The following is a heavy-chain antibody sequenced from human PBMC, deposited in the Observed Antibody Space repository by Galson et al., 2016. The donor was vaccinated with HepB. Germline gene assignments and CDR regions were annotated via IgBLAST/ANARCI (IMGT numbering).Heavy chain of an antibody. J-gene: IGHJ3*02. CDR3: AHRRGSGSPWAYGAFDI. Sequence: PALVKPTQTLTLTCTFSGFSLSTTGVGVGWIRQPPGKALEWLALKYWDDDKYYNPSLKTRLIITKDTSKNQVVLTMTNMDPVDTATYYCAHRRGSGSPWAYGAFDIWGQGTMVTASS. CDR1: GFSLSTTGVG. D-gene: IGHD1-26*01. V-gene: IGHV2-5*02. CDR2: KYWDDDK.